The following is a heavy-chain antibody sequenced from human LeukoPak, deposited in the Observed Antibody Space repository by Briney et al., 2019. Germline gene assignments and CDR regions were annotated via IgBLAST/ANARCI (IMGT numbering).Heavy chain of an antibody. Sequence: SSETLSLTCTVSGGSISSGGYYWSWIRQPPGKGLEWIGYIYHSGSTYYNPSLKSRVTISVDRSKNQFSLKLSSVTAADTAVYYCARRSITIFGVDYYHYYMDVWGKGTTVTVSS. CDR3: ARRSITIFGVDYYHYYMDV. D-gene: IGHD3-3*01. CDR2: IYHSGST. CDR1: GGSISSGGYY. J-gene: IGHJ6*03. V-gene: IGHV4-30-2*01.